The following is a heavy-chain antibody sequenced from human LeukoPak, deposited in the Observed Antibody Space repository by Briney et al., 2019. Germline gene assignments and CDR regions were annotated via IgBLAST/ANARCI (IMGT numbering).Heavy chain of an antibody. D-gene: IGHD2-21*02. CDR1: GFPFSSYE. J-gene: IGHJ4*02. CDR3: VRGGGGDSAFDY. CDR2: ISTSGTTI. V-gene: IGHV3-48*03. Sequence: GGSLRLSCAASGFPFSSYEMTWIRQAPGKGLEWVSYISTSGTTIYYADSVKGRFTISRDNAKSSLFLQMNSLRAEDTAVYYCVRGGGGDSAFDYWGQGTLVTVSS.